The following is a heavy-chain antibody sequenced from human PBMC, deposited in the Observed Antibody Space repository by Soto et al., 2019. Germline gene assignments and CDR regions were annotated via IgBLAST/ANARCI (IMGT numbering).Heavy chain of an antibody. Sequence: GGSLRLSCAASGFTVSSNYMSWVRQAPGKGLEWVSVIYSGASTYYADSVKGRFTISRDNSKNKLYLQMNSLRAEDTAVYYCARGGGWLQSKSFDYWGQGTLVTFSS. CDR1: GFTVSSNY. D-gene: IGHD5-12*01. CDR3: ARGGGWLQSKSFDY. J-gene: IGHJ4*02. V-gene: IGHV3-53*01. CDR2: IYSGAST.